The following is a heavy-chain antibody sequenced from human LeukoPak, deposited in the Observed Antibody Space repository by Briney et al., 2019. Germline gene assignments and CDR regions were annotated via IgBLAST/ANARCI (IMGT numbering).Heavy chain of an antibody. CDR2: IYPGDSDT. J-gene: IGHJ4*02. CDR1: GYIYTSYW. D-gene: IGHD5-12*01. CDR3: ARILGYSGYGNFDY. Sequence: GESLKISCNSSGYIYTSYWIGWVRQMPGKGLEWMGIIYPGDSDTRYSPSFQGQVTISADKSISTAYLQWSSLKASDTAMYYCARILGYSGYGNFDYWGQGTLVTVSS. V-gene: IGHV5-51*01.